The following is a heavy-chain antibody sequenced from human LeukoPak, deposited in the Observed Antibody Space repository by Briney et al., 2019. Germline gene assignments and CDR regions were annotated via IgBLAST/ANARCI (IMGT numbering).Heavy chain of an antibody. CDR2: ISSSSSYI. CDR1: GFTFGSYS. CDR3: ARDSRFGHYFDY. Sequence: GGSLRLSCAASGFTFGSYSMNWVRQAPGKGLEWASSISSSSSYIYYADSVKGRFTISRDNAKNSLYLQMNSLRAEDTAVYYCARDSRFGHYFDYWGQGTLVTVSS. J-gene: IGHJ4*02. D-gene: IGHD3-10*01. V-gene: IGHV3-21*01.